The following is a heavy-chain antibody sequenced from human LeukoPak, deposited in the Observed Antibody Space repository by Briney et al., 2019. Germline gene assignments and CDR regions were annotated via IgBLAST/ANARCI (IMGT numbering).Heavy chain of an antibody. V-gene: IGHV3-74*01. CDR3: ARLPPAADY. CDR1: GFTFSTYW. D-gene: IGHD2-2*01. J-gene: IGHJ4*02. Sequence: PGGSLRLSCAASGFTFSTYWIHWVRHAPGKGLVWVSRINTDGSTTNYADSVKGRFTISRDNAKNSLYLQMNSLRAEDTAVYYCARLPPAADYWGQGTLVTVSS. CDR2: INTDGSTT.